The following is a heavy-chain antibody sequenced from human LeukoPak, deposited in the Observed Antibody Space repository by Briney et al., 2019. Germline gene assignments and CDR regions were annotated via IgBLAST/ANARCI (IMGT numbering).Heavy chain of an antibody. CDR1: GGSISSSSYY. J-gene: IGHJ5*02. CDR3: ARDRDPGGVRGTNWFDP. D-gene: IGHD3-10*01. CDR2: IYYSGST. Sequence: SETLSLTCTVSGGSISSSSYYWGWIRQPPGKGLEWIGSIYYSGSTYYNPSLTSRVTISVDTSKNQFSLKLSSVTAADTAVYYCARDRDPGGVRGTNWFDPWGQGTLVTVSS. V-gene: IGHV4-39*07.